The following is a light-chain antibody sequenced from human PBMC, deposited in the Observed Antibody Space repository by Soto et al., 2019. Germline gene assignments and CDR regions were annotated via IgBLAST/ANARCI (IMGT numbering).Light chain of an antibody. CDR1: RSFASSY. J-gene: IGKJ5*01. Sequence: EIVLTQSPATLSLSPGERATVSCRASRSFASSYLAWYQHKPGQAPRLLIYAASSRATGIPDRFIGSGSRTDFTLTISRLEPDDSAVYYCHHYDSSPPYTFGQGTRLEIK. V-gene: IGKV3-20*01. CDR2: AAS. CDR3: HHYDSSPPYT.